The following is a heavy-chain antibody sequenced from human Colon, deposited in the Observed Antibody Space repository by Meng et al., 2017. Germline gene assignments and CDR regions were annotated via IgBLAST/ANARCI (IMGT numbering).Heavy chain of an antibody. CDR2: ISVGNGNT. J-gene: IGHJ4*02. Sequence: QVHLVQFETEVKKPGDSVKLSCKTSGFTLTTYAIQWVRQAPGQRPQWLGWISVGNGNTKYSQHFQDRVIITRDTSASTAYMELSSLKSEDTAVYYCARDLYGSGRFDYWGQGTLVTVSS. D-gene: IGHD3-10*01. V-gene: IGHV1-3*01. CDR3: ARDLYGSGRFDY. CDR1: GFTLTTYA.